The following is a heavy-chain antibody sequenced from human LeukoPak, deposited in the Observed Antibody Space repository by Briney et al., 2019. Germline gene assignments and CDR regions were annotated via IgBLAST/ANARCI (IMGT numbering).Heavy chain of an antibody. Sequence: PGGSLRLSCAASGFTFSSCAMTWVRQAPGKGLEWVSAISGSSRSTYYADSVKGRFTISRDNSKNTLYLQMNSLRAEDTAVYYCAKNTLNPYFDYWGQGTLVTVSS. CDR3: AKNTLNPYFDY. CDR2: ISGSSRST. J-gene: IGHJ4*02. D-gene: IGHD1-14*01. CDR1: GFTFSSCA. V-gene: IGHV3-23*01.